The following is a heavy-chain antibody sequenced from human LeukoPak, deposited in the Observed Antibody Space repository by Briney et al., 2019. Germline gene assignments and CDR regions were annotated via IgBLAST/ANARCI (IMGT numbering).Heavy chain of an antibody. V-gene: IGHV4-59*08. J-gene: IGHJ4*02. CDR3: ARQVYYHNRPAYDY. CDR2: IYYTGTT. Sequence: SETLSLTCTVSDGSISGYHWSWIRQPPGKGLEWIGYIYYTGTTNYNPSLERRVTMTVDASKNQFSLKLTSVTAADTAVYYCARQVYYHNRPAYDYWGQGTLVTVSS. CDR1: DGSISGYH. D-gene: IGHD1-14*01.